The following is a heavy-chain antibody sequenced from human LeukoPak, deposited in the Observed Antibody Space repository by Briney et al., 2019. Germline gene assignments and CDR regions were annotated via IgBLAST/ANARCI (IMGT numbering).Heavy chain of an antibody. D-gene: IGHD3-22*01. CDR2: IKSKTGGGTT. J-gene: IGHJ4*02. V-gene: IGHV3-15*01. CDR1: GFTLSNAW. Sequence: GGSLRLSCAASGFTLSNAWMSWVRQAPGKGLEWVGRIKSKTGGGTTDYAAPVKGRFTISRDDSKNTLYLQMNSLKTEDTAVYYCTTTSLYYYDSRAFDYWGQGTLVTVSS. CDR3: TTTSLYYYDSRAFDY.